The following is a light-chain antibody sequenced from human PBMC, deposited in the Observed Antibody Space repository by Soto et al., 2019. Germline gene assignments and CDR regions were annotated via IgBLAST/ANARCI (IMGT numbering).Light chain of an antibody. CDR2: AAS. CDR3: QQLNSYPIT. V-gene: IGKV1-9*01. Sequence: DIQMTQSPSSLSASVGDRFTITCQASQDISNYLNWYQQKPGKAPKLLIYAASTLQSGVPSRFSGSGSGTEFTLTISSLQPEDFATYYCQQLNSYPITFGQGTRLEIK. J-gene: IGKJ5*01. CDR1: QDISNY.